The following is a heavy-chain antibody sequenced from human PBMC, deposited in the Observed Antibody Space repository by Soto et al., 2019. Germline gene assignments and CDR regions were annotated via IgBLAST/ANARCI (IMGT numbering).Heavy chain of an antibody. Sequence: ASVKVSCKTSGYSFTSYFIHWVRQAPGQGLEWMGIINPSGGSTNYAQKLQGRVSMTRDRSTSTVHMELSSLRSDDTAMYYCAREYGNYDSSGYYAYWGQGTLVTVSS. CDR2: INPSGGST. J-gene: IGHJ4*02. CDR3: AREYGNYDSSGYYAY. D-gene: IGHD3-22*01. CDR1: GYSFTSYF. V-gene: IGHV1-46*01.